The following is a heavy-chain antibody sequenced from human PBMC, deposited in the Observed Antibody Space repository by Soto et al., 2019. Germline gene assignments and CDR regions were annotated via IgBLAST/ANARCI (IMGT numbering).Heavy chain of an antibody. D-gene: IGHD6-6*01. CDR2: ISSSSSYI. V-gene: IGHV3-21*01. CDR3: ARGGYSSSSRYYYYGMDV. Sequence: PGGSLRLSCAASGFTFSSYSMNWVRQAPGKGLEWVSSISSSSSYIYYADSVKGRFTISRDNAKNSLYLQMNSLRAEDTAVYYCARGGYSSSSRYYYYGMDVWGQGTTVTVSS. J-gene: IGHJ6*02. CDR1: GFTFSSYS.